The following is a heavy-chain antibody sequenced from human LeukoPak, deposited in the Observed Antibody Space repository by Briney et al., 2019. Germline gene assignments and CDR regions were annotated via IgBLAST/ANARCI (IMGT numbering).Heavy chain of an antibody. J-gene: IGHJ4*02. V-gene: IGHV3-23*01. Sequence: GGSLRLSCAASGFTFSSYAMSWVRQAPGKGLEWVSAISGSGGSTYYADSVKGRFTISRDNSKNTLYLQMNSLRAEDTAVYYCGRGGPYSSSSFGFDYWGQGTLVTVSS. CDR3: GRGGPYSSSSFGFDY. D-gene: IGHD6-6*01. CDR1: GFTFSSYA. CDR2: ISGSGGST.